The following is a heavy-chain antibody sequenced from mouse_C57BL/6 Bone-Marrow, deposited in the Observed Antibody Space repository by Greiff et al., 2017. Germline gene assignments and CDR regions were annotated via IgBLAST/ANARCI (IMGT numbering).Heavy chain of an antibody. V-gene: IGHV14-4*01. CDR1: GFNIKDDY. Sequence: EVKLVESGAEFVRPGASVKLSCTASGFNIKDDYMHWVKQRPEQGLEWIGWIDPENGDTEYASKFQGKVTITADTSSNTVYLQLSSLTSEDTAVYYCTTGGYWDQGTTLTVTS. CDR3: TTGGY. CDR2: IDPENGDT. J-gene: IGHJ2*01.